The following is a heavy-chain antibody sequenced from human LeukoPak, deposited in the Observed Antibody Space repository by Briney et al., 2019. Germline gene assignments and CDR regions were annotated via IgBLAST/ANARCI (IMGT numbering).Heavy chain of an antibody. CDR3: AKVLAYSSTINWFDP. CDR2: ISGSGGST. J-gene: IGHJ5*02. CDR1: GFTFSSYG. V-gene: IGHV3-23*01. Sequence: GGSLRLSCAASGFTFSSYGMSWVRQAPGKGLEWVSAISGSGGSTYYADSVKGRFTISRDNSKNTLYLQMNSLRAEDTAVYYCAKVLAYSSTINWFDPWGQGTLVTVSS. D-gene: IGHD6-13*01.